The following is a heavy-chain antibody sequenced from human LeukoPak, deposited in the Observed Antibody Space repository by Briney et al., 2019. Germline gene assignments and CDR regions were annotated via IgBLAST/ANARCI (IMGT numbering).Heavy chain of an antibody. J-gene: IGHJ4*01. CDR2: VFQSQT. CDR1: GYSVNIGHY. D-gene: IGHD3-16*01. CDR3: ARDRSNDYIWGGPFDY. Sequence: PSETLSLTCDVSGYSVNIGHYWAWVRPPPGKGLEWVATVFQSQTYYSSSLKSRATISVDPSKNQVSLKLSFVAAADTALYYRARDRSNDYIWGGPFDYWGHGTLVSVSS. V-gene: IGHV4-38-2*02.